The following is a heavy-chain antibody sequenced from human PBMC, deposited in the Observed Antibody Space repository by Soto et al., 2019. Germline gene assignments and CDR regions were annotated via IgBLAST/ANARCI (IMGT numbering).Heavy chain of an antibody. CDR2: IIPIFGTA. CDR1: GGTFSSYA. Sequence: QVQLVQSGAEVKKPGSAVKVSCKASGGTFSSYAISWVRQAPGQGLEWMGGIIPIFGTADYAQKFQGRVTITADESKSTAYIDRSSLRSEDTAVYYCVGPASHYYDYDMDVCGQGTTVTVSS. J-gene: IGHJ6*02. V-gene: IGHV1-69*12. CDR3: VGPASHYYDYDMDV. D-gene: IGHD3-9*01.